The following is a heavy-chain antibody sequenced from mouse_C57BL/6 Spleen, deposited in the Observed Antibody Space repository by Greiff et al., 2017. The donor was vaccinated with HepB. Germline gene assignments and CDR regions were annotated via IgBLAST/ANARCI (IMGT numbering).Heavy chain of an antibody. CDR2: INPSSGYT. D-gene: IGHD1-1*01. Sequence: QVQLQQSGAELAKPGASVKLSCKASGYTFTSYWMHWVNQRPGQGLEWIGYINPSSGYTKYNQKFKDKATLTADKSSSTAYMQLSSLTYEDSAVYYCARDGSSRNWYFDVWGTGTTVTVSS. V-gene: IGHV1-7*01. CDR3: ARDGSSRNWYFDV. CDR1: GYTFTSYW. J-gene: IGHJ1*03.